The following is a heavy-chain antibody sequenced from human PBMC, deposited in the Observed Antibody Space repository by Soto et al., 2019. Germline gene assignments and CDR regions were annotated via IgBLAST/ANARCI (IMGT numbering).Heavy chain of an antibody. CDR1: GFTFSSYG. CDR2: ISFDGGEK. V-gene: IGHV3-30*03. J-gene: IGHJ4*02. CDR3: ARDPPHGGTSSWDADS. Sequence: GGSLRLSCAASGFTFSSYGMHWVRQAPGKGLEWVALISFDGGEKFYPDSVKGRFTISRDNAKNSLSLQMTNLRGDDTGVYYCARDPPHGGTSSWDADSWGQGTLVTVSS. D-gene: IGHD2-15*01.